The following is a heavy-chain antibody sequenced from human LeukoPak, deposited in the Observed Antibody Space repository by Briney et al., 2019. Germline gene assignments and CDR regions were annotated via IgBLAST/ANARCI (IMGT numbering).Heavy chain of an antibody. D-gene: IGHD3-10*01. V-gene: IGHV5-51*01. Sequence: GESLKISCKVSGYSFTSYWIGWVRQMPGKGLEWMGIIYPGDSDTRYSPSFQGQVTISADKSTSTAYMELSSLRSEDTAVYYCAREVRTLSITMVRVYAFDIWGQGTMVTVSS. J-gene: IGHJ3*02. CDR1: GYSFTSYW. CDR3: AREVRTLSITMVRVYAFDI. CDR2: IYPGDSDT.